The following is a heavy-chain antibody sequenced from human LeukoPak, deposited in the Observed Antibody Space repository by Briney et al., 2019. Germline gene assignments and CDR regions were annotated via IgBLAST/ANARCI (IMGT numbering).Heavy chain of an antibody. V-gene: IGHV4-30-2*01. CDR3: VRDYWGSLDY. Sequence: SETLSLTCAVSGGSISSGGYSWSWIRQPPGKGLEWIGYIYHSGSTYYNPSLKSRATISLDTPKNQFSLKLHSVTDADTAVYYCVRDYWGSLDYWGQGTLVTVSS. CDR1: GGSISSGGYS. D-gene: IGHD7-27*01. J-gene: IGHJ4*02. CDR2: IYHSGST.